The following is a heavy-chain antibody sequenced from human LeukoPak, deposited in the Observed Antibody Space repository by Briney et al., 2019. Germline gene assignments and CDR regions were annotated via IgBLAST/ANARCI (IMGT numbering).Heavy chain of an antibody. CDR1: GGSITSSSDF. D-gene: IGHD5-18*01. CDR2: IYYSGST. J-gene: IGHJ4*02. CDR3: VRRGYSYGLGYFDY. V-gene: IGHV4-39*01. Sequence: SETLSLTCTVSGGSITSSSDFCGWIRQPPGKGLEWIGGIYYSGSTYYNPSLRSRVTISVDTSKNQFSLKLSSVNAADTAVYYCVRRGYSYGLGYFDYWGQGTLVTVSS.